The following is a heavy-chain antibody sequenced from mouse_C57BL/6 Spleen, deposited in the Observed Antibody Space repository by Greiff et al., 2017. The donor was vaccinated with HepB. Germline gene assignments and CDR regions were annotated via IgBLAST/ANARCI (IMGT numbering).Heavy chain of an antibody. D-gene: IGHD2-4*01. CDR2: IYPRSGNT. CDR3: AREDYDVHFDY. V-gene: IGHV1-81*01. CDR1: GYTFTSYG. J-gene: IGHJ2*01. Sequence: VQLQESGAELARPGASVKLSCKASGYTFTSYGISWVKQRTGQGLGWIGEIYPRSGNTYYNEKFKGKATLTADKSSSTAYMELRSLTSEDSAVYFCAREDYDVHFDYWGRGTTLTVSS.